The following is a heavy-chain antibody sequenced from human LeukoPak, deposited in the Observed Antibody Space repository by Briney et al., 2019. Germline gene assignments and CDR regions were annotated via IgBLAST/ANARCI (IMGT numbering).Heavy chain of an antibody. Sequence: ASVKVSCKASGYTFTGYYILWVRQAPGQGLEWMGWINPKSGGTDYAQKFQGRVTMTRDTSITTAYMELSRLRSDDTAVYYCARVELAPYYFDSWGQGTLVTVSS. CDR1: GYTFTGYY. V-gene: IGHV1-2*02. CDR3: ARVELAPYYFDS. D-gene: IGHD2-21*01. J-gene: IGHJ4*02. CDR2: INPKSGGT.